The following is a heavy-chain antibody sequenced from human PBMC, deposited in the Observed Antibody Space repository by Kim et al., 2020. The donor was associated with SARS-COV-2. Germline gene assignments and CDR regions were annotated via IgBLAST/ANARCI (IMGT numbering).Heavy chain of an antibody. J-gene: IGHJ6*01. D-gene: IGHD6-13*01. V-gene: IGHV3-11*06. CDR2: ISSSSTYT. Sequence: GGSLRLSCAASGFTFSDYFMSWIRQAPGKGLEWVSYISSSSTYTNYAASVKGRFTISRDNAKNSLYLQMNSLRAEDTAVYYCARDTTTAAADNYYYYGM. CDR1: GFTFSDYF. CDR3: ARDTTTAAADNYYYYGM.